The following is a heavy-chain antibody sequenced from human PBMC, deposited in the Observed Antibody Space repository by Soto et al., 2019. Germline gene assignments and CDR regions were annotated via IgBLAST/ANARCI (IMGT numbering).Heavy chain of an antibody. V-gene: IGHV4-39*02. Sequence: SETLSLTCSVSGGSISTTTYYWSWIRQPPGKGLEWIGSINYSGNTYYNPSLKSRVTISVDTSKSHFSLKLDSVTAADTAVHYCARRGMGAAGYFDFWGRGTLVTAPQ. J-gene: IGHJ4*02. CDR3: ARRGMGAAGYFDF. CDR2: INYSGNT. D-gene: IGHD2-15*01. CDR1: GGSISTTTYY.